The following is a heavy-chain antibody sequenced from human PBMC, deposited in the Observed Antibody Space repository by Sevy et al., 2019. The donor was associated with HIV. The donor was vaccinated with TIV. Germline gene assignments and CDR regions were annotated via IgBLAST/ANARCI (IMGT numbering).Heavy chain of an antibody. CDR2: ISYDGSNK. J-gene: IGHJ4*02. CDR1: GFTFSSYA. CDR3: ARGNHYYDSSGYGFDY. D-gene: IGHD3-22*01. Sequence: GSLRLSCAASGFTFSSYAMHWVRQAPGKGLEWVAVISYDGSNKYYADSVKGRFTISRDNSKNTLYLQMNSLRAEDTAVYYCARGNHYYDSSGYGFDYWGQGTLVTVSS. V-gene: IGHV3-30-3*01.